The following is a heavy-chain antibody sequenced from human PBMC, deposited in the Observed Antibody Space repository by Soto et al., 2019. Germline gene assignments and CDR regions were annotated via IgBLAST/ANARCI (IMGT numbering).Heavy chain of an antibody. D-gene: IGHD3-9*01. CDR2: IFYSGST. J-gene: IGHJ6*02. V-gene: IGHV4-31*03. CDR3: ARAGLIDYDILTGRYYYYGMDV. CDR1: GGSISSGGYY. Sequence: SETLSLTCTVSGGSISSGGYYWSWIRQHPGKGLERICYIFYSGSTYYNPSFKIRFTISVDTFKNLFSLKLSSVTAADMAVYYCARAGLIDYDILTGRYYYYGMDVWGQGTTVTVSS.